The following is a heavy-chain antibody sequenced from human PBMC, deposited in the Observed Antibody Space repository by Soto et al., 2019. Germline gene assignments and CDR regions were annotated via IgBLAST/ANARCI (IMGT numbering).Heavy chain of an antibody. Sequence: GGSLRLSCAASGFTFSSYTMSWVRQAPGKGLECVSTVRDSGSFTYYADSVKGRFTISRDNSKSTLYLQMNSLRAEDTAVYYFSKDQGSGPFDYCGQGTLVTVPS. CDR1: GFTFSSYT. J-gene: IGHJ4*02. V-gene: IGHV3-23*01. CDR2: VRDSGSFT. CDR3: SKDQGSGPFDY.